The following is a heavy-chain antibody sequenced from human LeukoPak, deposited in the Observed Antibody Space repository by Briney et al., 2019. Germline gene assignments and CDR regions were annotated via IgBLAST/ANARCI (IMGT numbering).Heavy chain of an antibody. V-gene: IGHV3-23*01. CDR2: ISNSGGST. CDR1: GFTFSSYA. Sequence: GGSLRLSCAASGFTFSSYAMSWVRQAPGKGLEWVSAISNSGGSTYYIDSVKGRFTISRDSSKNTLSLQMNSLRAEDTAIYYCAKVVRGSYYHFDYWGQGTLVTVSS. J-gene: IGHJ4*02. D-gene: IGHD1-26*01. CDR3: AKVVRGSYYHFDY.